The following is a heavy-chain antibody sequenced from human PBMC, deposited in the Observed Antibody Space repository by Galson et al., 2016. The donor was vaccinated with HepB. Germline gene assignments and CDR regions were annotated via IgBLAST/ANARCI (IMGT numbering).Heavy chain of an antibody. V-gene: IGHV1-8*01. D-gene: IGHD1-1*01. J-gene: IGHJ3*01. CDR1: GYTFTNHY. Sequence: SVKVSCKASGYTFTNHYINWVRQATGHGPEWMGWMDTTTYKTGYAQKFQGRFTMTKNTSLGTAYMELISLRSGDTAVYYCARGHWNARDAFDVWGQGTMVTVSS. CDR3: ARGHWNARDAFDV. CDR2: MDTTTYKT.